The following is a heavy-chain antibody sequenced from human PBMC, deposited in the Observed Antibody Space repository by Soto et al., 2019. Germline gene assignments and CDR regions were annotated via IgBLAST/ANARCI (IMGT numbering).Heavy chain of an antibody. Sequence: SETLSLTCAVYGGSFRGYYWSWIRQPPGKGLEWIGEIDHRGSTNYNPSLKSRVTISVDTSKNQFSLKLSSVTAADTAVYYCARDKTEVTTFVYYYYGMDVWGKGTTVTVSS. CDR2: IDHRGST. V-gene: IGHV4-34*01. CDR3: ARDKTEVTTFVYYYYGMDV. D-gene: IGHD4-17*01. J-gene: IGHJ6*04. CDR1: GGSFRGYY.